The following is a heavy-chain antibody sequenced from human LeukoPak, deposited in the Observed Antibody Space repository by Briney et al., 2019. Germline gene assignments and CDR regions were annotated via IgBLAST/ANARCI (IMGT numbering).Heavy chain of an antibody. Sequence: GGSLRLSCAASGFTFSSNAMSWVRQAPGKGLEWISSISGSGGATYYADSVKGRFTISRDNSKDTLYLQMNSLRAEDTAVYYCAKDRFCSGGSCYSDYRGQGTLVTVSS. CDR1: GFTFSSNA. J-gene: IGHJ4*02. CDR3: AKDRFCSGGSCYSDY. CDR2: ISGSGGAT. D-gene: IGHD2-15*01. V-gene: IGHV3-23*01.